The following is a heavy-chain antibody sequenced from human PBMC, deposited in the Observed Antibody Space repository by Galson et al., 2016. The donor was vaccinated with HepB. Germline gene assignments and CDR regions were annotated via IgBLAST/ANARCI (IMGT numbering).Heavy chain of an antibody. Sequence: SETLSLTCSVSGVSVNNEAYHWSWIRQPPGKGLEWLGHSYHSWHLNDKLRGRVSMSIDTAKNQFSLSLTSLTAADTAVDYCATYLAGHGGTGYWGQGTLVTVAS. D-gene: IGHD3-16*01. CDR3: ATYLAGHGGTGY. J-gene: IGHJ4*02. V-gene: IGHV4-61*08. CDR2: SYHSWHL. CDR1: GVSVNNEAYH.